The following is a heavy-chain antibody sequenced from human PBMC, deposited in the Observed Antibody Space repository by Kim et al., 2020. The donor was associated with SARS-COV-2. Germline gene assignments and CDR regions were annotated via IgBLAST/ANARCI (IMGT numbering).Heavy chain of an antibody. CDR3: AKDSGRDYYFDH. D-gene: IGHD3-10*01. J-gene: IGHJ4*02. CDR2: INTNTGKP. CDR1: GYPFTRSA. Sequence: ASVKVSKTSGYPFTRSALHWVRQAPGQGLELMGWINTNTGKPTYAQGFTGRFVFSLDTSVSTAYLEISGLKTEDSAVYFCAKDSGRDYYFDHWGQGALVTVSS. V-gene: IGHV7-4-1*02.